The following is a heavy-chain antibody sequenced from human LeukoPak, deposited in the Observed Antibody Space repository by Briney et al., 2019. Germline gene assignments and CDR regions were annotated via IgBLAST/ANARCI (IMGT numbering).Heavy chain of an antibody. CDR1: GFTFSSYG. D-gene: IGHD3-22*01. Sequence: GGSLRLSCAASGFTFSSYGMHWVRQAPGKGLGWVAFIRYDGSNKYYADSVKGRFTISRDNAKNSLYLQMNSLRAEDTAVYYCARDTPYYYDSSGYYPVDYWGQGTLVTVSS. CDR2: IRYDGSNK. CDR3: ARDTPYYYDSSGYYPVDY. V-gene: IGHV3-30*02. J-gene: IGHJ4*02.